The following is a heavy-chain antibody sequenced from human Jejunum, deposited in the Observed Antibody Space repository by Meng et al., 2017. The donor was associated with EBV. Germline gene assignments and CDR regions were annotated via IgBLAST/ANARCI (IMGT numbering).Heavy chain of an antibody. D-gene: IGHD1-26*01. Sequence: GEPLWSGPRLVNPLGPLSLTCPVSGGSISSSNWWSWVRQPPGKGPEWIGEIFHIGTTNYNPTLKSRVTMSVDKSKNHFSLKLTSVTAADTAVYYCARDGGPSGSYAYWFDPWGQGTLVTVSS. V-gene: IGHV4-4*02. CDR2: IFHIGTT. J-gene: IGHJ5*02. CDR1: GGSISSSNW. CDR3: ARDGGPSGSYAYWFDP.